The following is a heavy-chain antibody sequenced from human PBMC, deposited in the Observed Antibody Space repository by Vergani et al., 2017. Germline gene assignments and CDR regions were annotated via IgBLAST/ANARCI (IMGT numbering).Heavy chain of an antibody. Sequence: EVQLVESGGGLVKPGGSLRLSCAASGFTFSSYSMNWVRQAPGKGLEWVSSISSSSSYIYYADSVKGRFTISRDNAKNSLYLQMNSLRAEDTAVYYCARLQAQGAVRGGFDYWGQGTLVTVSS. J-gene: IGHJ4*02. CDR2: ISSSSSYI. CDR3: ARLQAQGAVRGGFDY. CDR1: GFTFSSYS. V-gene: IGHV3-21*01. D-gene: IGHD3-10*02.